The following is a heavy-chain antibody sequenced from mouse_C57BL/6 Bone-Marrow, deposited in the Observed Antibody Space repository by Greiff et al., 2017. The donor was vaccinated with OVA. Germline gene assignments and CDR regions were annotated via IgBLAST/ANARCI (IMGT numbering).Heavy chain of an antibody. CDR1: GFSLTSYG. CDR3: AKTPYGSSYSWYFDV. J-gene: IGHJ1*03. CDR2: IWRGGST. V-gene: IGHV2-5*01. D-gene: IGHD1-1*01. Sequence: QVQLKQSGPGLVQPSQSLSITCTVSGFSLTSYGVHWVRQSPGKGLEWLGVIWRGGSTDYNAAFMSRLSITKDNSKSQVFFKMNSLQADDTAIYYCAKTPYGSSYSWYFDVWGTGTTVTVSS.